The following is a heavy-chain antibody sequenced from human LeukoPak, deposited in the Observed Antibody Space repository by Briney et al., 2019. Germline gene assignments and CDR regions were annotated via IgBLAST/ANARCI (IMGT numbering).Heavy chain of an antibody. CDR1: GYTFTSYY. Sequence: GASVKVSCKASGYTFTSYYMHWVRQAPGQGLEWMGIINPSGGSTSYAQKFQGRVTMTRDTSTSTVYMEPSSLRSEDTAVYYCAISTGYCSGGSCSYNWFDPWGQGTLVTVSS. V-gene: IGHV1-46*01. CDR3: AISTGYCSGGSCSYNWFDP. J-gene: IGHJ5*02. CDR2: INPSGGST. D-gene: IGHD2-15*01.